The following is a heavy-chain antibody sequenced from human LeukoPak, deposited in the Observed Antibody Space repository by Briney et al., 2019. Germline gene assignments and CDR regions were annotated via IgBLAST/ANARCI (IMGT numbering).Heavy chain of an antibody. J-gene: IGHJ5*02. CDR1: GYNFNDFG. Sequence: ASVKVSCRASGYNFNDFGVTWVRQARGKGLEWMGWISALTGDTNYAQKFQGRLTMTTDTSTDTAYMETRSLRSDDTAVYYCAREATGRAFDPWGQGTLVVVSS. V-gene: IGHV1-18*01. CDR2: ISALTGDT. CDR3: AREATGRAFDP. D-gene: IGHD1-14*01.